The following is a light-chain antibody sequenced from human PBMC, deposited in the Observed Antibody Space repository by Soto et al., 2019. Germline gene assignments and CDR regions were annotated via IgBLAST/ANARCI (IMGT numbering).Light chain of an antibody. Sequence: DIQITQSPSTLSASVGDRVTITCRASPSVNKWLAWFQQKPGKVPKLLIFDASTLQTGVPSRFGGGGSGTEFTLTISGLQPDDFATYYCQQYNSYSPWTFGPGTKVEI. V-gene: IGKV1-5*01. J-gene: IGKJ1*01. CDR3: QQYNSYSPWT. CDR2: DAS. CDR1: PSVNKW.